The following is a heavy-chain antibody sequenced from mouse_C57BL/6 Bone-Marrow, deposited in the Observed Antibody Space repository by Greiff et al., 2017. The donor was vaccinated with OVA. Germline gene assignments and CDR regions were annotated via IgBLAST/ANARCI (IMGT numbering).Heavy chain of an antibody. CDR2: ISSGSSTI. Sequence: DVMLVESGGGLVKPGGSLKLSCAASGFTFSDYGMHWVRQAPEKGLEWVAYISSGSSTIYYADTVKGRITISRDNAKNTLFLQMTSLRSEDTAMYYGARMGLLRPLDYWGQGTTLTVSS. CDR3: ARMGLLRPLDY. D-gene: IGHD1-2*01. J-gene: IGHJ2*01. V-gene: IGHV5-17*01. CDR1: GFTFSDYG.